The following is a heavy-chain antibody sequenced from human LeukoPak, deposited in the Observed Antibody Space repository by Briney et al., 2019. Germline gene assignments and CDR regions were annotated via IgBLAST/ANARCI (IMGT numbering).Heavy chain of an antibody. D-gene: IGHD3-16*01. CDR2: ISYDGSNK. J-gene: IGHJ4*02. Sequence: GGSLRLSCAASGFTFSSYGMHWVRQAPGKGLEWVAVISYDGSNKYYADSVKGRFTISRDNSKNTLYLQMNSLRAEDMAVYYCAKATWGEIDYWGQGTLVTVSS. CDR1: GFTFSSYG. V-gene: IGHV3-30*18. CDR3: AKATWGEIDY.